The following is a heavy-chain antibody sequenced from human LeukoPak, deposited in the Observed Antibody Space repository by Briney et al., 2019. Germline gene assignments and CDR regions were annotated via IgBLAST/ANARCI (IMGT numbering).Heavy chain of an antibody. CDR2: IYYSGST. CDR1: GGSISSSSYY. J-gene: IGHJ6*02. V-gene: IGHV4-39*07. D-gene: IGHD3-22*01. Sequence: TSETLSLTCTVSGGSISSSSYYWGWIRQPPGKGLEWIGSIYYSGSTYYNPSLKSRVTISVDTSKNQFSLKLSSVTAADTAVYYCARDYEPHYYDSSGYYGTYYYYGMDVWGQGTTVTVSS. CDR3: ARDYEPHYYDSSGYYGTYYYYGMDV.